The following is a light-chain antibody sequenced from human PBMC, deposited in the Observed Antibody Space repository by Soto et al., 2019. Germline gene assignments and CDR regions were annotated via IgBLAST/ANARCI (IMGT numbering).Light chain of an antibody. V-gene: IGLV2-14*01. Sequence: QSVLTQPASVSRSPGQSITISCTGTSSDVGGYNYVSWYQQYPGKAPKLMIYDVSNRPSEVSNRFFGSKSGNTASLTISGLQAEDEADYYCSAYTSSSTYVFGAGTKVTVL. J-gene: IGLJ1*01. CDR3: SAYTSSSTYV. CDR1: SSDVGGYNY. CDR2: DVS.